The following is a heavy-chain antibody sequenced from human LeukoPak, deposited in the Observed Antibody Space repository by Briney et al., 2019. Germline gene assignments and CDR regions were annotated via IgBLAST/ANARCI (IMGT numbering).Heavy chain of an antibody. J-gene: IGHJ4*02. CDR3: ARDKPAGYCVDY. CDR2: ISDKSDAI. CDR1: GFNFSPYS. V-gene: IGHV3-48*02. Sequence: TGGSLRLSCAASGFNFSPYSMNWVRQAPGKGLEWLSYISDKSDAIYYADSVKGRFTISRDNAKNSLYLHMNSLRDEDTAVYYCARDKPAGYCVDYWGQGTLVTVSS. D-gene: IGHD3-9*01.